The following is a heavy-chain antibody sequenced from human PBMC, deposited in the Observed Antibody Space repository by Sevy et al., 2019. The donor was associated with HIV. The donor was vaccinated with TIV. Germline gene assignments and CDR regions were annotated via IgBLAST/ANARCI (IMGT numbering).Heavy chain of an antibody. D-gene: IGHD3-10*01. V-gene: IGHV3-7*01. Sequence: GSLRLSCAASGFTFSSYWMSWVRQAPGKGLEWVANIKQDGSEKYYVDSVKGRFTISRDNAKNSLYLQMNSLRAEDTAVYYCARDGYYGSGSYYDYWGQGTLVTVSS. CDR3: ARDGYYGSGSYYDY. CDR2: IKQDGSEK. CDR1: GFTFSSYW. J-gene: IGHJ4*02.